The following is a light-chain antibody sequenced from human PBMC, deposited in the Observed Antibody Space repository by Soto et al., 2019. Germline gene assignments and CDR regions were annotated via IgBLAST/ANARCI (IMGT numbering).Light chain of an antibody. CDR2: EVT. V-gene: IGLV2-14*01. CDR3: SSYTTNSPPVV. Sequence: QAALTQPASVSGSPGQSITISCTGTSGDIGSYTYVSWYQQYPGKAPKLLISEVTNRPSGVSNRFSGSKSGNTASPTISGLQAEDEAHYYCSSYTTNSPPVVFGGGTKLTVL. J-gene: IGLJ2*01. CDR1: SGDIGSYTY.